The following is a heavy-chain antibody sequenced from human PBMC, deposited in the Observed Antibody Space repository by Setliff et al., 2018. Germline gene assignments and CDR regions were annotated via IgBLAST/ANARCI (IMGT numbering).Heavy chain of an antibody. V-gene: IGHV1-69*13. CDR2: IIPMFRTP. CDR1: GGTFSNFA. Sequence: ASVKVSCKASGGTFSNFAISWVRQAPGQGFEWLGGIIPMFRTPEYAQKFQGRVTISADESRTAVYMELSSLRFDDTAVYYCARVQWEIAVKFHYNRMDVWGEGTQGTVSS. J-gene: IGHJ6*04. CDR3: ARVQWEIAVKFHYNRMDV. D-gene: IGHD1-26*01.